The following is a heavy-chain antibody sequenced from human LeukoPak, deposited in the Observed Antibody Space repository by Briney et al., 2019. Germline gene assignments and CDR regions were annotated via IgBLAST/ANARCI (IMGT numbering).Heavy chain of an antibody. D-gene: IGHD3-22*01. Sequence: SETLSLTCSVSGYSINSGYHWGWIRQPPGKGLEWIAIMHHTGSTHYNPSLQSRVTISIDTSKNHFSLKLSSVTAADTAVYYCARGGWNKFDYWGQGTLVTVSS. CDR1: GYSINSGYH. V-gene: IGHV4-38-2*02. CDR2: MHHTGST. J-gene: IGHJ4*02. CDR3: ARGGWNKFDY.